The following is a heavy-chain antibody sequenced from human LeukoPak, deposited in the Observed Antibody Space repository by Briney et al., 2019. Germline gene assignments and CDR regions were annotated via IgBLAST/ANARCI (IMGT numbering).Heavy chain of an antibody. V-gene: IGHV4-34*01. D-gene: IGHD5-18*01. CDR2: INHSGST. CDR3: ARGPRLQKIRYLDY. CDR1: GGSFSGYY. J-gene: IGHJ4*02. Sequence: SETLSLTCAVYGGSFSGYYWSWIRQPPGKGLEWIGEINHSGSTNYNPSLKSRVTISVDTSKNQFSLKLSSVTAADTAVYYCARGPRLQKIRYLDYWGQGTLVTVSS.